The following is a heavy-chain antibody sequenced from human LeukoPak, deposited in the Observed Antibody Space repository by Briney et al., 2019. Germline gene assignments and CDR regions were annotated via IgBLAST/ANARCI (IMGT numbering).Heavy chain of an antibody. V-gene: IGHV3-23*01. D-gene: IGHD3-22*01. Sequence: GGSLRLSCAASGFTFSSYAMGWVRQAPGKGLEWVSAISGSGGSTYYADSVKGRFTISRDNSKNTLYLQMNSLRAEDTAVYYCAKDGMTVTMIVVGMIDYWGQGTLVTVSS. CDR1: GFTFSSYA. J-gene: IGHJ4*02. CDR3: AKDGMTVTMIVVGMIDY. CDR2: ISGSGGST.